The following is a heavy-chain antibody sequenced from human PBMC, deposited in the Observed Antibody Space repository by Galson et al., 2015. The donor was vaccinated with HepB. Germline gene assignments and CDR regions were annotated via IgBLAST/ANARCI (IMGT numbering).Heavy chain of an antibody. Sequence: SVKVSCKASGYTFTSYAMHWVRQAPGQRLEWMGWINAGNGNTKYSQKFQGRVTITRDTSASTAYMELSSLRSEDTAVYYCARGYGVGYDKYYYMDVWGKGTTVTVSS. CDR1: GYTFTSYA. CDR2: INAGNGNT. J-gene: IGHJ6*03. V-gene: IGHV1-3*01. CDR3: ARGYGVGYDKYYYMDV. D-gene: IGHD5-12*01.